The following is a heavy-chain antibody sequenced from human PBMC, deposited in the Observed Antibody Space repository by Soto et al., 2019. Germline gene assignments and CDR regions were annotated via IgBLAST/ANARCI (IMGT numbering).Heavy chain of an antibody. V-gene: IGHV4-59*08. CDR3: ARTYYDYIWGSYRSDYYYYYMDV. D-gene: IGHD3-16*02. CDR2: IYYSGST. Sequence: SETLSLTCTVSGGSISSYYWSWIRQPPGKGLEWIGYIYYSGSTNYNPSLKSRVTISVDTSKNQFSLKLSSVTAADTAVYYCARTYYDYIWGSYRSDYYYYYMDVWGKGTTVTVSS. J-gene: IGHJ6*03. CDR1: GGSISSYY.